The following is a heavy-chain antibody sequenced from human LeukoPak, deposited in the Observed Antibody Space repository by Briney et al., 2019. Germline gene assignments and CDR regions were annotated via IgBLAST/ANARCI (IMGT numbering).Heavy chain of an antibody. CDR2: IYYSGAT. D-gene: IGHD4-17*01. J-gene: IGHJ3*02. CDR1: VGSISGYF. CDR3: TRVMTTVNVFDI. Sequence: PSETLSLTCTVSVGSISGYFWSWVRQAPGTGLDWIGHIYYSGATNYNPSLRSRVTISVDTSKNQFSLKLRSVTAADTAVYYCTRVMTTVNVFDIWGQGTLVTVSS. V-gene: IGHV4-59*13.